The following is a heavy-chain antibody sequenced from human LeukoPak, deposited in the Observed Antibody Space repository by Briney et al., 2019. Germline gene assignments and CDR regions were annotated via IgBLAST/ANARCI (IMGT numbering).Heavy chain of an antibody. Sequence: GWALRLSCAASGFTFSSYAMTWVRQAPGKGLEWVSAISGSGVSTYYADSVKGRFTTSRDNSRNTLYLQMNTLRAEDTAVYYCAKDLGDYSGTYYNSFDPWGQGTLVTVAS. CDR3: AKDLGDYSGTYYNSFDP. CDR1: GFTFSSYA. CDR2: ISGSGVST. D-gene: IGHD1-26*01. V-gene: IGHV3-23*01. J-gene: IGHJ5*02.